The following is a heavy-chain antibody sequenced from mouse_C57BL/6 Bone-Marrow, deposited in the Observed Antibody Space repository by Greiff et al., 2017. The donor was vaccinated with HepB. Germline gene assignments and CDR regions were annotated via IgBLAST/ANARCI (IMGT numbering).Heavy chain of an antibody. CDR2: IDPNSGGT. Sequence: QVHVKQPGAELVKPGASVKLSCKASGYTFTSYWMHWVKQRPGRGLEWIGRIDPNSGGTKYNEKFKSKATLTVDKPSSTAYMQLSSLTSEDSAVYYCARGGGWLLGTWWGQGTTLTVSS. J-gene: IGHJ2*01. D-gene: IGHD2-3*01. V-gene: IGHV1-72*01. CDR3: ARGGGWLLGTW. CDR1: GYTFTSYW.